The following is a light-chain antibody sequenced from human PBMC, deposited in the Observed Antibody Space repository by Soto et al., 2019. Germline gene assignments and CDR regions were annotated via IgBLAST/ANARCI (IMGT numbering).Light chain of an antibody. V-gene: IGLV2-14*01. J-gene: IGLJ2*01. CDR1: SSDIGDYDY. CDR3: SSYTTSTSFIL. Sequence: QSALTQPASVSGSPGQSITISCTGTSSDIGDYDYVSWYQHLPGKAPKAMIYEVSSRPSGVSNRFSGSKSGNTASLTISGLQAEDEAYYYCSSYTTSTSFILFGGGTKVTVL. CDR2: EVS.